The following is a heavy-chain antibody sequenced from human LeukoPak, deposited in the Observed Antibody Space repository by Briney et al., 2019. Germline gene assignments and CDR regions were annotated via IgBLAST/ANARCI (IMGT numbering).Heavy chain of an antibody. CDR2: IRYDGSNK. V-gene: IGHV3-30*02. CDR1: GFTFNTNG. Sequence: GGSLRLSCAASGFTFNTNGMHWVRQAPGKGLEWVAFIRYDGSNKYYADSVKGRFTISRDNSKNTLYLQMNSLRAEDTAVYYCAKDQPYSSSWYSFDYWGQGTLVTVSS. J-gene: IGHJ4*02. D-gene: IGHD6-13*01. CDR3: AKDQPYSSSWYSFDY.